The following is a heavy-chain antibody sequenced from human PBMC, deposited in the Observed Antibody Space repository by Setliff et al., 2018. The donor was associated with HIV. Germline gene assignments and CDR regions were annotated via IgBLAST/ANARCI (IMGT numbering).Heavy chain of an antibody. CDR3: ARALGVHRLIDP. CDR2: ITRDTSYI. J-gene: IGHJ5*02. D-gene: IGHD2-8*01. V-gene: IGHV3-21*01. CDR1: GFTFNNYN. Sequence: PGGSLRLSCAASGFTFNNYNMNWVRQAPGKAPELISSITRDTSYIYYADPVKGRFTISRDNAKNSLYLQMNSLSAEDTAVYYCARALGVHRLIDPWVHGTLVTVSS.